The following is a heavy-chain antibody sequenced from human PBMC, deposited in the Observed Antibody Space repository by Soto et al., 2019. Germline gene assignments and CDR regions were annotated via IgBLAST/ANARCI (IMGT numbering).Heavy chain of an antibody. CDR2: IDPSDSYT. J-gene: IGHJ6*04. V-gene: IGHV5-10-1*01. Sequence: PGESLKISCKGSGYSFTSYWISWVRQMPGKGLEWMGRIDPSDSYTNYSPSFQGHVTISADKSISTAYLQWSSLKASDTAMYYCAWSASGGHSYYYGMDFWGKGTTVTVPS. D-gene: IGHD6-13*01. CDR1: GYSFTSYW. CDR3: AWSASGGHSYYYGMDF.